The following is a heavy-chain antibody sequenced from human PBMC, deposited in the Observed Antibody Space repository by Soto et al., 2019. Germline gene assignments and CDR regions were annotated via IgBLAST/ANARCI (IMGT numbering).Heavy chain of an antibody. D-gene: IGHD5-18*01. J-gene: IGHJ3*02. V-gene: IGHV1-69*13. CDR3: ASRYHVDTAMVKGEIAFDI. Sequence: SVKVSCKVSGGTFSSYAISWVRQAPGQGLEWMGGIIPIFGTANYAQKFQGIVTITADESTSTAYMELSSLRSEDTAVYYCASRYHVDTAMVKGEIAFDIWGQGTMVTVSS. CDR1: GGTFSSYA. CDR2: IIPIFGTA.